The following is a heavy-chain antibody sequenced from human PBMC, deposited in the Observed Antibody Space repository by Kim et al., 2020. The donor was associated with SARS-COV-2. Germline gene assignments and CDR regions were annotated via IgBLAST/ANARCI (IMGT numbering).Heavy chain of an antibody. D-gene: IGHD3-10*01. CDR2: INPNSGGT. CDR1: GYTFTAYY. Sequence: ASVKVSCKASGYTFTAYYIHWVRQAPGQGLEWMGRINPNSGGTNYAQKFQGRVTMTRDTSTTTADMELSRLTSDDTAMYYCVRVGEYGSVSYSQYWGQGT. CDR3: VRVGEYGSVSYSQY. J-gene: IGHJ4*02. V-gene: IGHV1-2*06.